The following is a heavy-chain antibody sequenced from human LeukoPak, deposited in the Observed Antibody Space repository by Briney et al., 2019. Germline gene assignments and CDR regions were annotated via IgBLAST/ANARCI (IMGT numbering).Heavy chain of an antibody. Sequence: ASVKVSCKASGYTFTGYYMHWVRQAPGQGLEWMGRINPNSGGTNYAQKLQGRVTMTRDTSISTAYMEVSRLRTDDTAVYYCARVFYAKDIVVVPAYYYYYLDVWGKGTTVTVSS. CDR2: INPNSGGT. J-gene: IGHJ6*03. V-gene: IGHV1-2*06. D-gene: IGHD2-2*01. CDR3: ARVFYAKDIVVVPAYYYYYLDV. CDR1: GYTFTGYY.